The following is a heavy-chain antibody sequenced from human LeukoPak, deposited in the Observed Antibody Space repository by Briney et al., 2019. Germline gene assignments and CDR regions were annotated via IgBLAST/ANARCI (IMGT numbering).Heavy chain of an antibody. V-gene: IGHV5-51*01. CDR3: ARLPAASAMRGDY. CDR1: GYTFSNSI. CDR2: IYPGDSDT. D-gene: IGHD2-2*01. Sequence: GESLKISCKGSGYTFSNSIIGWVRQMPGKGLEWLGIIYPGDSDTRYSPSFPGQVTISADKSISTAYLQCSSLRPSDTAMYYCARLPAASAMRGDYRGQGTLVTVSS. J-gene: IGHJ4*02.